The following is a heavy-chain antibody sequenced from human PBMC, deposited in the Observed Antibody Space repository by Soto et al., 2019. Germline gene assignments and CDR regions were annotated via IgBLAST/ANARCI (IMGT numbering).Heavy chain of an antibody. V-gene: IGHV4-59*01. CDR2: VSSTGST. CDR3: ARFSPPRKSYDSNPGWFDP. J-gene: IGHJ5*02. D-gene: IGHD3-22*01. CDR1: GGSLNSYY. Sequence: SETLSLTCTVSGGSLNSYYWTWIRQSPGKGLEWNGYVSSTGSTNYNPSLKSRLTMSLDTSTNEVSLSLTSVTAADAAVYFCARFSPPRKSYDSNPGWFDPWGQGIMVTVSS.